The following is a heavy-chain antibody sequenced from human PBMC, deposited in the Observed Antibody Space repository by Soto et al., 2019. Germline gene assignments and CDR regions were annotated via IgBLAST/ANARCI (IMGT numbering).Heavy chain of an antibody. V-gene: IGHV2-5*02. CDR3: AHGATSINHGYDY. Sequence: QITLRESGPTLVKPTQTLTLTCTFSGFSVRSSGVAVGWIRQTPGKALEWLALVYWDDDKRYSPSLKNRLTITRDTSKNQVVLTMTNMDPVYTATYYCAHGATSINHGYDYWGQGTLVTVSS. CDR2: VYWDDDK. J-gene: IGHJ4*02. D-gene: IGHD1-26*01. CDR1: GFSVRSSGVA.